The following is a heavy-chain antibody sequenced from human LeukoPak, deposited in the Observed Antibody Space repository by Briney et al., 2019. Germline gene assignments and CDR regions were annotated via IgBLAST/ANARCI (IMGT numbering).Heavy chain of an antibody. CDR2: MYHSGST. V-gene: IGHV4-59*01. CDR3: AGGKSYGYSGLDY. D-gene: IGHD3-16*01. J-gene: IGHJ4*02. CDR1: GGSISSYY. Sequence: SETLSLTCTVSGGSISSYYWSWIRQPPGKGLEWIGYMYHSGSTNYNPSLKSRVTISVDTSKNQLSLKLNSVTAADAAMYYCAGGKSYGYSGLDYWGQGTLVTVSS.